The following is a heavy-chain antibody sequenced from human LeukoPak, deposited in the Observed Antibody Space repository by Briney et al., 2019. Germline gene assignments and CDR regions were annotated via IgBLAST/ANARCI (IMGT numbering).Heavy chain of an antibody. CDR3: ARDTAAAGTPYFDY. CDR1: GGTFSSYA. D-gene: IGHD6-13*01. Sequence: ASVKVSCKASGGTFSSYAISWVRQAPGQGLEWMGRIIPILGIANYAQKFQGRVTITADKSTSTAYMELSSLRSEDTAVYYCARDTAAAGTPYFDYWGQGTLVTVSS. CDR2: IIPILGIA. J-gene: IGHJ4*02. V-gene: IGHV1-69*04.